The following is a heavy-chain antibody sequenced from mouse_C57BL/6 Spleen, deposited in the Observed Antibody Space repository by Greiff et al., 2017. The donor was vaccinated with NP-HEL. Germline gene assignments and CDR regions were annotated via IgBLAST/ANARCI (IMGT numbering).Heavy chain of an antibody. CDR1: GYTFTSYW. CDR2: IYPSDSET. V-gene: IGHV1-61*01. Sequence: QVQLQQPGAELVKPGASVKMSCKASGYTFTSYWITWVKQRPGQGLEWIGNIYPSDSETHYNQKFKDKATLTVDKSSSTAYMQLSSLTSEDSAVYYCASRVPGFAYWGQGTLVTVSA. J-gene: IGHJ3*01. CDR3: ASRVPGFAY.